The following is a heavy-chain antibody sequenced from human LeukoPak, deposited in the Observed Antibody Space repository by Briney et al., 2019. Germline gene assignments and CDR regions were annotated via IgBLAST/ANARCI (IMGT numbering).Heavy chain of an antibody. J-gene: IGHJ4*02. CDR2: ISGSGGST. CDR3: AKPFHYYGSGSYYSPIDY. D-gene: IGHD3-10*01. Sequence: PGGSLRLSCAASGFTFSSYAMSWVRQAPGKGLEWVSAISGSGGSTYYAGSVKGRFTISRDNSKNTLYLQMNSLRAEDTAVYYCAKPFHYYGSGSYYSPIDYWGQGTLVTVSS. V-gene: IGHV3-23*01. CDR1: GFTFSSYA.